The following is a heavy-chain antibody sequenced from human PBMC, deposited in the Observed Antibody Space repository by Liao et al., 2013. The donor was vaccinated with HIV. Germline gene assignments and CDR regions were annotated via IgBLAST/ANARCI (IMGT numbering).Heavy chain of an antibody. CDR3: ARGFWASGLDS. CDR2: IYSNGNT. CDR1: GGGSINSYY. D-gene: IGHD3-10*01. J-gene: IGHJ4*02. Sequence: QVQLQESGPGLVKPSETLSLTCTVSGGGSINSYYWGWIRQPAGKGLEWIGRIYSNGNTDYSPSLKSRVTISLDTSKSQFFLNLNSVTAADTAVYYCARGFWASGLDSWGQGTLVTVSS. V-gene: IGHV4-4*07.